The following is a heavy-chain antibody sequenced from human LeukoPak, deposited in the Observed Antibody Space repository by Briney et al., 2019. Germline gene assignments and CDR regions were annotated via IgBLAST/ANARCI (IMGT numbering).Heavy chain of an antibody. Sequence: GGSLRLSCVVSGISLSNYAMTWVRQAPGKGLEGVSYISERGGSTTYADSVKGRFTISRDTSPNTLYLKMNNLRAEDTAVYFCAKRGVVIRGILVIGYHQEAYHYDFWGQGVLVTVSS. D-gene: IGHD3-10*01. CDR2: ISERGGST. CDR1: GISLSNYA. V-gene: IGHV3-23*01. J-gene: IGHJ4*02. CDR3: AKRGVVIRGILVIGYHQEAYHYDF.